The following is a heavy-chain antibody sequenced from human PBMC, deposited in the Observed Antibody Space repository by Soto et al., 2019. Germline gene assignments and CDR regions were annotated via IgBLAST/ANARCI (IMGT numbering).Heavy chain of an antibody. CDR3: ASGDNTTVTTLGY. Sequence: QLQLQESGPGLVKPSETLSLTCTVSGGSISSSSYYWGWLRQPPGKGLEWIGSIYYSGSTYYNPSLKRRVTISTDTSKNQCSRELSSVTAADTAVYYCASGDNTTVTTLGYWGHRTLVTVSS. CDR1: GGSISSSSYY. J-gene: IGHJ4*01. CDR2: IYYSGST. V-gene: IGHV4-39*01. D-gene: IGHD4-17*01.